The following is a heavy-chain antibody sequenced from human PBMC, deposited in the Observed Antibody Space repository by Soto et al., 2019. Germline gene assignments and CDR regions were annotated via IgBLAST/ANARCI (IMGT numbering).Heavy chain of an antibody. CDR3: ARLGVPGTRRPQDY. V-gene: IGHV3-23*01. D-gene: IGHD6-19*01. Sequence: EVQLLESGGGLVQPGGSLRLSCAASGFTFSNYAMTWVRQAPEKGLEWVSSINNGGGTTYYADSVKGRFSISRDNSKNTVYLLMKSLRAEDTAIYYWARLGVPGTRRPQDYWGQGNPVTVSS. J-gene: IGHJ4*02. CDR2: INNGGGTT. CDR1: GFTFSNYA.